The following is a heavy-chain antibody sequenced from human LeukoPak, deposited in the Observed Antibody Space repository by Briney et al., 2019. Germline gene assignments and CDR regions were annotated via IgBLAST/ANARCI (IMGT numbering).Heavy chain of an antibody. CDR2: INHSGST. CDR3: ARRALGILTLTLGAFDI. CDR1: GGSFSGYY. V-gene: IGHV4-34*01. J-gene: IGHJ3*02. D-gene: IGHD3-9*01. Sequence: SETLSLTCAVYGGSFSGYYWSWIRQPPGKGLEWIGEINHSGSTNYNPSLKSRVTISVDTSKNQFSLKLSSVTAADTAVYYCARRALGILTLTLGAFDIWGQGTMVTVPS.